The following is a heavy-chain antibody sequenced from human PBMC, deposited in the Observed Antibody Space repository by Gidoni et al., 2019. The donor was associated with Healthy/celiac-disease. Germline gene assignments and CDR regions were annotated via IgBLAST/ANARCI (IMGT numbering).Heavy chain of an antibody. J-gene: IGHJ4*02. Sequence: EVQLLESGGGLVQPGGSLRISCAASGFTFSSYAMSWVRQAPGKGLEWVSAISGSGGSTYYADSVKGRFTISRDNSKNTLYLQMNSLRAEDTAVYYCAKDLMGGGWLDYWGQGTLVTVSS. CDR3: AKDLMGGGWLDY. CDR1: GFTFSSYA. CDR2: ISGSGGST. D-gene: IGHD3-16*01. V-gene: IGHV3-23*01.